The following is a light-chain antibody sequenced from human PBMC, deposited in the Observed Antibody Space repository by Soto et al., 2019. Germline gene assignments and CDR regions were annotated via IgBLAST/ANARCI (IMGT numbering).Light chain of an antibody. CDR3: QQYNDYWT. Sequence: IQMTQSPSTLSASVGDTVTITCRASQSVNIWLAWYQQKPGRAPNLLIYLASTLASGVPSRFSGSGSGTDFTLTISSLQPDDFATYYCQQYNDYWTFGQGTKVDIK. V-gene: IGKV1-5*03. CDR1: QSVNIW. J-gene: IGKJ1*01. CDR2: LAS.